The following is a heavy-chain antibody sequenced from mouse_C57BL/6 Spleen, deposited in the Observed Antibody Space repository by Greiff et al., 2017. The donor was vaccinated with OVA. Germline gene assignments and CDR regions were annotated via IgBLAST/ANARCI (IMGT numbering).Heavy chain of an antibody. V-gene: IGHV5-9-1*02. J-gene: IGHJ4*01. CDR2: ISSGGDYI. CDR3: TREGYSSAMDY. CDR1: GFTFSSYA. D-gene: IGHD2-5*01. Sequence: EVHLVESGEGLVKPGGSLKLSCAASGFTFSSYAMSWVRQTPEKRLEWVAYISSGGDYIYYADTVKGRFTISRDNARNTLYLQMSSLKSEDTAMYYCTREGYSSAMDYWGQGTSVTVSS.